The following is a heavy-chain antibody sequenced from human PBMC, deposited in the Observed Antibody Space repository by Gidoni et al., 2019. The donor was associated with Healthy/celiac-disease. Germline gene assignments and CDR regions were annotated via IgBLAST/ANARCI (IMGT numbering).Heavy chain of an antibody. D-gene: IGHD2-21*02. V-gene: IGHV3-33*01. CDR3: ARDLGVVVTADAFDI. CDR1: GFTDSSYG. J-gene: IGHJ3*02. CDR2: IWYVGSNR. Sequence: QEQRLGSGGGGVQPGRSLRPSCAAPGFTDSSYGMHWVRQAPGQGLGWVAGIWYVGSNRYYEASVKGRFPISRDNSKNKLYLHMNRLRAEDTAVYYCARDLGVVVTADAFDIWGQGTMVTVSS.